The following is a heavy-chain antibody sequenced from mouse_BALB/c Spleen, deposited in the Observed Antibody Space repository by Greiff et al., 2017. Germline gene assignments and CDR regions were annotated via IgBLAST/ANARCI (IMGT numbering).Heavy chain of an antibody. J-gene: IGHJ1*01. CDR3: TIFSYGSSPYWYFDV. V-gene: IGHV1-5*01. D-gene: IGHD1-1*01. Sequence: EVQLQQSGTVLARPGASVKMSCKASGYTFTSYWMHWVKQRPGQGLEWIGAIYPGNSDTSYNQKFKGKAKLTAVTSTSTAYMELSSLTNEDSAVYYCTIFSYGSSPYWYFDVWGAGTTVTVSS. CDR1: GYTFTSYW. CDR2: IYPGNSDT.